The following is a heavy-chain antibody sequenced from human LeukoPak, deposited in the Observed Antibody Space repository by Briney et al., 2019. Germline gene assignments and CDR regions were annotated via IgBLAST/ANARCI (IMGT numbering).Heavy chain of an antibody. V-gene: IGHV3-33*01. J-gene: IGHJ1*01. D-gene: IGHD3-10*01. Sequence: PGGSLRLSCAASGFTFSSYGMHWVRQAPGKGLEWVAVIWYDGSNKYYADSVKGRFTISRDNSKNTLYLQMNSLRAEDTAVYYCARGYGSPEYFQHWGQGTLVTVSS. CDR2: IWYDGSNK. CDR3: ARGYGSPEYFQH. CDR1: GFTFSSYG.